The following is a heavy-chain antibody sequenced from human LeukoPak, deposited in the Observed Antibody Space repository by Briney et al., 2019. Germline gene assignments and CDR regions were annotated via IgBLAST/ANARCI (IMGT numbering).Heavy chain of an antibody. CDR2: IYYSGST. CDR1: GGSISSSSYY. Sequence: SETLSLTCTVSGGSISSSSYYWGWIRQPPGKGLEWIGSIYYSGSTYYNPSLKSRVTISVDTSKNQFSLKLSSVTAADTAVYYCASLSSGWYEYWFDPWGQGTLVTVSS. D-gene: IGHD6-19*01. J-gene: IGHJ5*02. V-gene: IGHV4-39*01. CDR3: ASLSSGWYEYWFDP.